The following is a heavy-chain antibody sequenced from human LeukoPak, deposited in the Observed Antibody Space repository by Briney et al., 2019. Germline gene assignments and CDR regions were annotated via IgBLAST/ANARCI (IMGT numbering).Heavy chain of an antibody. CDR3: ARVTTTMVRGVVLESFDY. CDR1: GGSISSSSYY. CDR2: IYYSGST. D-gene: IGHD3-10*01. V-gene: IGHV4-61*05. J-gene: IGHJ4*02. Sequence: SETLSLTCTVSGGSISSSSYYWGWIRQPPGKGLEWIGYIYYSGSTNYNPSLKSRVTISVDTSKNQFSLKLSSVTAADTAVYYCARVTTTMVRGVVLESFDYWGQGTLVTVSS.